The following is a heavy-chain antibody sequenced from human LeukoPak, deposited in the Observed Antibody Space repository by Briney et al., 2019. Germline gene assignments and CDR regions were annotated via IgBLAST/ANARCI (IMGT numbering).Heavy chain of an antibody. V-gene: IGHV1-24*01. Sequence: ASVKVSCKVSGYTLTELSMLWVRQAPGKGLEWMGGFDPEDGETIYAQKFQGRVTMTEDTSTDTAYMELSSLRSEDTAVYYCALRAYYDSSGRPHNWFDPWGQGTLVTVSS. CDR3: ALRAYYDSSGRPHNWFDP. J-gene: IGHJ5*02. CDR2: FDPEDGET. D-gene: IGHD3-22*01. CDR1: GYTLTELS.